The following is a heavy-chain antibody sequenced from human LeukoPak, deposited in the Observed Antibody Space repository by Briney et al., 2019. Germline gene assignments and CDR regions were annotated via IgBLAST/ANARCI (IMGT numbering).Heavy chain of an antibody. D-gene: IGHD5-12*01. CDR2: IYYSGST. J-gene: IGHJ6*02. CDR1: GGSISSSSHY. CDR3: ARERGLYSGYDWSYYYYGMDV. Sequence: KTSETLSLTCTVSGGSISSSSHYWAWIRQPPGKGLEWIGNIYYSGSTFYNPSLKSRVSMSVDKSKNQFSLKLSSVTAADTAVYYCARERGLYSGYDWSYYYYGMDVWGQGTTVTVSS. V-gene: IGHV4-39*07.